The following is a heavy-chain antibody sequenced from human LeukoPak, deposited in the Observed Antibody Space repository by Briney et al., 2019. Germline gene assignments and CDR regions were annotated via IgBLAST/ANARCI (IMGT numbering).Heavy chain of an antibody. J-gene: IGHJ4*02. CDR3: AKARDEGILGTTFDY. CDR2: ISVSGGST. V-gene: IGHV3-23*01. CDR1: GFTSSNYA. Sequence: GGSLRLSCAASGFTSSNYAMSWVRQAPGKGLEWVSVISVSGGSTYYADSVKGRFTISRDNSKSTLYLQMNSLRAEDTAVYYCAKARDEGILGTTFDYWGQGTLVTVSS. D-gene: IGHD1-14*01.